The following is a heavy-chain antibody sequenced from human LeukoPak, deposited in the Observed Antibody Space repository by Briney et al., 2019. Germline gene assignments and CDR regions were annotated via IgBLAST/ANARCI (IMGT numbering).Heavy chain of an antibody. CDR2: IYYSGST. J-gene: IGHJ4*02. D-gene: IGHD3-16*02. CDR1: GGSISSYY. V-gene: IGHV4-59*01. Sequence: SETLSLTCTVSGGSISSYYWSWIRQPPGKGLEWIGYIYYSGSTNYNPSLKSRVTISVDTSKNQFSLKLSSVTAADTAVYYCASSSSYPLLFDYWGQGTLVTVSS. CDR3: ASSSSYPLLFDY.